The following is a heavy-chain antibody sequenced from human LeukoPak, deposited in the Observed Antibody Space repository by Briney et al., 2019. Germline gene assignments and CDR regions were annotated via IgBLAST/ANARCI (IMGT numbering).Heavy chain of an antibody. Sequence: GGSLRLSCAASGFTFSGYAMHWVRQAPGKGLEWVAVISYDGSNKYYADSVKGRCTISRDNSKNTLYLQMNSLRGEDTAVYYCARDRIAAASTDWFDPWGQGTLVTVSS. CDR1: GFTFSGYA. CDR2: ISYDGSNK. D-gene: IGHD6-13*01. CDR3: ARDRIAAASTDWFDP. V-gene: IGHV3-30*04. J-gene: IGHJ5*02.